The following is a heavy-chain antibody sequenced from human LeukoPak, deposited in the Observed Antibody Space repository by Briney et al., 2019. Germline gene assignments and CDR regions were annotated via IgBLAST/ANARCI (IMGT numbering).Heavy chain of an antibody. CDR3: ARDRYGGYVPSYFDY. J-gene: IGHJ4*02. CDR1: GFTFSSYA. CDR2: ISYDGSNK. V-gene: IGHV3-30-3*01. Sequence: GGSLRLSCAASGFTFSSYAMHWVRQAPGKGLEWVAVISYDGSNKYYADSVKGRFTISRDNPKNTLYLQMNSLRAEDTAVYYCARDRYGGYVPSYFDYWGQGTLVTVSS. D-gene: IGHD5-12*01.